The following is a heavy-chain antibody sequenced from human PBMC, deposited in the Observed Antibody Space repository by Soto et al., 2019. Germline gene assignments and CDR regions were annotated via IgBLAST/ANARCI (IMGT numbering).Heavy chain of an antibody. V-gene: IGHV1-8*01. Sequence: ASVKVSCKASGYTFTSYDINWVRQATGQGLEMMGWMNPNSGNTGYAQKFQGRVTMTRNTSISTAYMELSSLRSEDTAVFYFARELPRPIVVVVAAHDAFDIWGQGTTVTVSS. D-gene: IGHD2-15*01. CDR3: ARELPRPIVVVVAAHDAFDI. CDR1: GYTFTSYD. J-gene: IGHJ3*02. CDR2: MNPNSGNT.